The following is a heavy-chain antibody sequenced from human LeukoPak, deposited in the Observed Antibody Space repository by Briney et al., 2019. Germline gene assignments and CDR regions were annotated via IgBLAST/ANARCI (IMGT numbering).Heavy chain of an antibody. J-gene: IGHJ4*02. V-gene: IGHV1-24*01. CDR1: GYTLTELS. Sequence: ASVKVSCKVSGYTLTELSMHWVRQAPGKGLEWMGGFDPEDGETIYAQKFQGRVTMTEDTSTDTAYMELSSLRSEDTAVYYCATAPVSGRFYVWGSYPYWGQGTLVTVSS. D-gene: IGHD3-16*02. CDR2: FDPEDGET. CDR3: ATAPVSGRFYVWGSYPY.